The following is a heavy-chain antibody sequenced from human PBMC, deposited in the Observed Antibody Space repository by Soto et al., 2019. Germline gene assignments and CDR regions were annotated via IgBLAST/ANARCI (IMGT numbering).Heavy chain of an antibody. Sequence: GGSLSLSCAASGFTFSSYGMHWVRQAPGKGLEWVAVISYDGSNKYYADSVKGRFTISRDNSKNTLYLQMNSLRAEDTAVYYCAKDGIAVADTNWFDPWGQGTLVTVSS. J-gene: IGHJ5*02. CDR2: ISYDGSNK. CDR3: AKDGIAVADTNWFDP. D-gene: IGHD6-19*01. CDR1: GFTFSSYG. V-gene: IGHV3-30*18.